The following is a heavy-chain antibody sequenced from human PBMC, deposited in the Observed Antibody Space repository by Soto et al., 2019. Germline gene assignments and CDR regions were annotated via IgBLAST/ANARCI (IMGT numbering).Heavy chain of an antibody. Sequence: HPGGSLRLSCAASGFTFSSYGMYWVRQAPGKGLEWPANIRYDGTKEYYADFVKGRFTISRDNSKDTLYLQMNSLRAEDTAVYYCARDRTYFGSGSVAMDVWGQGTTVTVSS. CDR1: GFTFSSYG. J-gene: IGHJ6*02. V-gene: IGHV3-33*07. CDR3: ARDRTYFGSGSVAMDV. D-gene: IGHD3-10*01. CDR2: IRYDGTKE.